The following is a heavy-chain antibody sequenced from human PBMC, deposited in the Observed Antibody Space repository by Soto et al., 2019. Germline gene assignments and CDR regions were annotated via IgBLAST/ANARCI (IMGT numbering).Heavy chain of an antibody. Sequence: SETLSLTCTVSGGSISSGGYYWSWSRQHPGKGLEWIGYIYYSGSTYYTPSLKSRLTISVDTSKNQFYLKLSSVTAADTAVYYCARWGPPLPWPAANDYCGQGTLVTVSS. D-gene: IGHD2-2*01. CDR3: ARWGPPLPWPAANDY. CDR2: IYYSGST. V-gene: IGHV4-31*03. CDR1: GGSISSGGYY. J-gene: IGHJ4*02.